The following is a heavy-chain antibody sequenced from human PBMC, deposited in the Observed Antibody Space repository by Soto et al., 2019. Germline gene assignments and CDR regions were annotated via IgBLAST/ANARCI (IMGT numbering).Heavy chain of an antibody. CDR2: ISYDGSNK. CDR3: ASGDSGYDINIPYFDY. V-gene: IGHV3-30-3*01. CDR1: GFTFSSYA. D-gene: IGHD5-12*01. J-gene: IGHJ4*02. Sequence: GGSLRLSCAASGFTFSSYAMHWVRQAPGKGLEWVAVISYDGSNKYYADSVKGRFTISRDNSKNTLYLQMNSLRAEDTAVYYCASGDSGYDINIPYFDYWGQGTLVTVSS.